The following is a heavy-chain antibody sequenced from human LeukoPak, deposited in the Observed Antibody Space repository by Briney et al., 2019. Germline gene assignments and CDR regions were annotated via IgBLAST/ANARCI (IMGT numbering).Heavy chain of an antibody. D-gene: IGHD3-22*01. J-gene: IGHJ4*02. CDR1: GFTFSSYA. Sequence: GGSLRLSCAASGFTFSSYAMTWVRRAPGKGLEWVSVISGSGGSAHYADSAKGRFTISRDNSKKTLYLQMNSLRAEDTAVYYCAKYTKDLYYDSSGSFDYWGQGTLVTVSS. CDR2: ISGSGGSA. V-gene: IGHV3-23*01. CDR3: AKYTKDLYYDSSGSFDY.